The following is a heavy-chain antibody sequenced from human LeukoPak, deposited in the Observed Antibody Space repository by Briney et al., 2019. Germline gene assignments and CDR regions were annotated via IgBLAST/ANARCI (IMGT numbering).Heavy chain of an antibody. D-gene: IGHD2-15*01. V-gene: IGHV1-69*04. J-gene: IGHJ4*02. CDR3: ASYCSGGSCYGVLLST. Sequence: GSSVKVSCKASGGTFSSYAISWVRQAPGQGLEWMGRIIPILGIANYAQKFQGRVTITADKSTSTAYMELSSLRSEDTAVYYCASYCSGGSCYGVLLSTWGQGTLVTVSS. CDR1: GGTFSSYA. CDR2: IIPILGIA.